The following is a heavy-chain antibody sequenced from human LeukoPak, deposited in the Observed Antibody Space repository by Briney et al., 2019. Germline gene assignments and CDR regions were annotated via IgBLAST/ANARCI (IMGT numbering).Heavy chain of an antibody. D-gene: IGHD6-13*01. CDR2: IKQDGSDK. V-gene: IGHV3-7*01. J-gene: IGHJ4*02. Sequence: QPGGSLRLSCTASGFTFGYYGMHWVRQAPGKGLEWVANIKQDGSDKYYVDSVKGRFTISRDNAKNSLYLQMNSLRAEDTAVYYCARESIEVPGTGDYWGQGTLVTVSS. CDR1: GFTFGYYG. CDR3: ARESIEVPGTGDY.